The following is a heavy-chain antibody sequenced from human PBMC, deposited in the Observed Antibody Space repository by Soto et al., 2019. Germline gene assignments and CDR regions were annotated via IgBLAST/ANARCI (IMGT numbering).Heavy chain of an antibody. J-gene: IGHJ4*02. CDR3: AKRRGQNYDFWSGYYFDH. Sequence: QVQLVESGGGVVQPGRSLRLSCEASGFTFNSYGMHWVRQSPGKGLEWVAGILYDGTNRYYADSVKGRFTISRDNSKNTRYLQMNGLRVEDTAVYYCAKRRGQNYDFWSGYYFDHWGQGTLVTVSS. CDR1: GFTFNSYG. V-gene: IGHV3-30*18. CDR2: ILYDGTNR. D-gene: IGHD3-3*01.